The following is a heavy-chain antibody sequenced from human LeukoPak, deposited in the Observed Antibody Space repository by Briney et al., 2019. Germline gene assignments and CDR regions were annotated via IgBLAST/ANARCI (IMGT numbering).Heavy chain of an antibody. Sequence: PGGSLRLSCAASGFTVSSNYMSWVRQAPGKGLEYISVVYTGGRTYYADSVKGRFTISRDNSKNTLYLQLNSLRAEDTAVYYCAKCLDAFDIWGQGTMVTVSS. CDR3: AKCLDAFDI. V-gene: IGHV3-66*01. CDR1: GFTVSSNY. CDR2: VYTGGRT. J-gene: IGHJ3*02.